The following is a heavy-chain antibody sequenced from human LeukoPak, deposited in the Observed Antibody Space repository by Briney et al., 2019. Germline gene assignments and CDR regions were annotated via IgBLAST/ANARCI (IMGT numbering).Heavy chain of an antibody. CDR1: EFTVNNNY. CDR2: IYSGATT. V-gene: IGHV3-53*01. Sequence: PGGSLRLSCAASEFTVNNNYMSWIRQAPGKGLEWVSFIYSGATTYYADSVKGRFTISRDNSKNMLYLQMNSLRAEDTAVYYCARGARVRGVNNWYFDLWGRGTLVTVSS. CDR3: ARGARVRGVNNWYFDL. D-gene: IGHD3-10*01. J-gene: IGHJ2*01.